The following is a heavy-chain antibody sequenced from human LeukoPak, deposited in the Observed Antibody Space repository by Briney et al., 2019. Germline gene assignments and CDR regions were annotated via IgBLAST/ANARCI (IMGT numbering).Heavy chain of an antibody. V-gene: IGHV3-64*01. Sequence: GGSLRLSCAASGFTFSSYAMHWVRQAPGKGLEYVSAISSNGGSTYYANSVKGRFTISRDNSKNTLYLQMGSLRAEDMAVYFCASAVVVPAAIRYWGQGTLVTVSS. CDR1: GFTFSSYA. D-gene: IGHD2-2*02. CDR3: ASAVVVPAAIRY. CDR2: ISSNGGST. J-gene: IGHJ4*02.